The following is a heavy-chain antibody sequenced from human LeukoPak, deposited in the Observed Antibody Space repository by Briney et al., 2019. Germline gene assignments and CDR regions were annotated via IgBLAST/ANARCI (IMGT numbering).Heavy chain of an antibody. J-gene: IGHJ4*02. D-gene: IGHD1-26*01. Sequence: PGGSLRLSCAASGFTFSSYWMSWVRQAPGKGLEWVANIKEDGSEKYYVDSVKGRFTTSRDNAKNSLYLQMNSLRAEDTAVYYCARRRSGSYSVFDYWGQGTLVTVSS. CDR3: ARRRSGSYSVFDY. CDR2: IKEDGSEK. CDR1: GFTFSSYW. V-gene: IGHV3-7*01.